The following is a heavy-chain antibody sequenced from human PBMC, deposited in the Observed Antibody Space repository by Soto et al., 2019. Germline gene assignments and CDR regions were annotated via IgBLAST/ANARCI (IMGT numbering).Heavy chain of an antibody. J-gene: IGHJ6*02. CDR3: AREETAWPLAYGLDV. CDR1: GFTFSSYS. CDR2: IGTRSDV. D-gene: IGHD2-21*02. Sequence: GGSLRLSCAASGFTFSSYSIHWIRQAPGKGLEWVSSIGTRSDVYYADSVKGRFTISRDNAKNSMALQMNSLRAEDTGVYYCAREETAWPLAYGLDVWGQGXTVTVYS. V-gene: IGHV3-21*01.